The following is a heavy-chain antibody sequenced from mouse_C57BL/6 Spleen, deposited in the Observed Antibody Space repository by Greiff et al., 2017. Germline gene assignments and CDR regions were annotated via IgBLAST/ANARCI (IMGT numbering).Heavy chain of an antibody. CDR1: GYTFTTYP. J-gene: IGHJ3*01. V-gene: IGHV1-47*01. D-gene: IGHD2-2*01. CDR3: ARRGGYDGGAWFAY. CDR2: FHPYNDDT. Sequence: VHLVASGAELVKPGASVKMSCKASGYTFTTYPIEWMKQNHGKSLEWIGNFHPYNDDTKYNEKFKGKATLTVEKSSSTVYLELSRLTSDDAAVYYCARRGGYDGGAWFAYWGQGTLVTVSA.